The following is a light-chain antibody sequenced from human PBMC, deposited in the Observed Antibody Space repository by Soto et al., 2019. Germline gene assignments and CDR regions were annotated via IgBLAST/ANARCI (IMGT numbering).Light chain of an antibody. J-gene: IGKJ3*01. CDR3: PQSFT. V-gene: IGKV1-5*03. Sequence: DIQMTQSPSTLSASVEDRVTITCRASQSISSWLAWYQQKPGKAPKLLIYKASSLESGVPSRFSGSGSGTEFTLTISSLQPDDFATYYCPQSFTFGPGTKVDIK. CDR2: KAS. CDR1: QSISSW.